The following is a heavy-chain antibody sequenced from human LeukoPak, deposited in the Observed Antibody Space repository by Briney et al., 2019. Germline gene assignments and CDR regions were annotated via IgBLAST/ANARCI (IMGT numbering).Heavy chain of an antibody. CDR3: ASTGGYGSGTYDYYYFGMDV. CDR1: GLSFSSYE. CDR2: ITSSGRII. V-gene: IGHV3-48*03. Sequence: GGSLRLSCAASGLSFSSYEMNWVRQAPGKGLEWVAYITSSGRIIYYADSVKGRFTISRDNAKNSLYLQMNSLRAEDTAVYYCASTGGYGSGTYDYYYFGMDVWGQGTTVTVSS. J-gene: IGHJ6*02. D-gene: IGHD3-10*01.